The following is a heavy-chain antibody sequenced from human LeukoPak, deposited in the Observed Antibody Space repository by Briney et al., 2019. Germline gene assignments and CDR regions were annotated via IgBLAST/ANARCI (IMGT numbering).Heavy chain of an antibody. V-gene: IGHV4-34*01. D-gene: IGHD2-15*01. CDR2: INHSGST. J-gene: IGHJ4*02. Sequence: SETLSLTCAVYGGSFSGYYWSWIRQPPGKGLEWIGEINHSGSTNYNPSLKSRVTISVDTSKNQFSLKLSSVTAADTAVYYCARGGPPDIVVVVAATQDSRTLDYRGQGTLVTVSS. CDR1: GGSFSGYY. CDR3: ARGGPPDIVVVVAATQDSRTLDY.